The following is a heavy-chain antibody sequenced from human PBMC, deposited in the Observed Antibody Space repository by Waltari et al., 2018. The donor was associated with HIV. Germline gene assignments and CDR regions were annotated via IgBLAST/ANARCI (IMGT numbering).Heavy chain of an antibody. J-gene: IGHJ4*02. CDR1: GSTFSSSW. D-gene: IGHD3-16*01. V-gene: IGHV3-74*01. CDR3: ARALTHLESFDY. CDR2: INSDGSST. Sequence: EVQLVESGGGLVQPGGSLELSCAPSGSTFSSSWMHWFRQPPGKGLVWVERINSDGSSTSYADSVKGRFTISRDNAKNTLYLQMNSLRAEDTAVYYCARALTHLESFDYWGQGTLVTVSS.